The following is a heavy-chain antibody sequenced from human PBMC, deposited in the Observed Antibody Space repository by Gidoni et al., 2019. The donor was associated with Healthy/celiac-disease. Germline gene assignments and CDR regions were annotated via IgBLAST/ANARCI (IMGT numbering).Heavy chain of an antibody. CDR2: INPNSGGT. CDR3: ARDPSHYYDSSGYYYLFYYYMYV. V-gene: IGHV1-2*02. Sequence: QVQLVQSGAEVKKPGASVQVSCKASGYTFTGYYMHWVRQPPGQVLEWMGWINPNSGGTNYAQKVQGRVTITRDTSISTAYMELSRLRSDDTAVYYCARDPSHYYDSSGYYYLFYYYMYVWGKGTTVTVSS. D-gene: IGHD3-22*01. J-gene: IGHJ6*03. CDR1: GYTFTGYY.